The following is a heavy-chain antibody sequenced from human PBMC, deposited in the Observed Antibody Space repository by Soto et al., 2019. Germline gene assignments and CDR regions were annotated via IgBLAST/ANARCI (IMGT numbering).Heavy chain of an antibody. CDR3: ARDIAAAGTGYYYYGMDV. CDR2: ISYDGSNK. V-gene: IGHV3-30-3*01. Sequence: GGSLRLSCAASGFTFSSYAMHWVRQAPGKGLEWVAVISYDGSNKYYADSVKGRFTISRDNSKNTLYLQMNSLRAEDTAVYYCARDIAAAGTGYYYYGMDVWGQGTTVTVS. CDR1: GFTFSSYA. D-gene: IGHD6-13*01. J-gene: IGHJ6*02.